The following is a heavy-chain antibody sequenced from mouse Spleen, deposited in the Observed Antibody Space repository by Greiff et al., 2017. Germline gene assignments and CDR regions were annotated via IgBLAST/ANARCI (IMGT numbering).Heavy chain of an antibody. Sequence: EVQLVESGGDLVKPGGSLKLSCAASGFTFSSYGMSWVRQTPDKRLEWVATISSGGSYTYYPDSVKGRFTISRDNAKNTLYLQMSSLKSEDTAMYYCARQGDVAYWGQGTLVTVSA. CDR3: ARQGDVAY. CDR2: ISSGGSYT. D-gene: IGHD3-3*01. CDR1: GFTFSSYG. J-gene: IGHJ3*01. V-gene: IGHV5-6*01.